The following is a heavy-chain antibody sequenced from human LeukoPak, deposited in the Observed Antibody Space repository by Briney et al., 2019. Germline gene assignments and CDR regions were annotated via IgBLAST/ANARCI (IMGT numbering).Heavy chain of an antibody. CDR3: ARGRTDIVVVPAARATLDY. J-gene: IGHJ4*02. D-gene: IGHD2-2*01. CDR1: GYTFTSYY. V-gene: IGHV1-46*01. Sequence: ASVKVSCKASGYTFTSYYMHWVRQAPGQGLEWMGIINPSGGSTSYAQKFQGRVTMTRDTSTSTVYMELSSLRSEDTAVYYCARGRTDIVVVPAARATLDYWGQGTLVTVSS. CDR2: INPSGGST.